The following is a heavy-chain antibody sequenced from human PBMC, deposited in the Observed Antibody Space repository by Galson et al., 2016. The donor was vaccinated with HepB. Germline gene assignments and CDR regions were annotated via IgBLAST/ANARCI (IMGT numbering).Heavy chain of an antibody. V-gene: IGHV5-10-1*01. D-gene: IGHD6-19*01. Sequence: QSGAEVKKPGESLRISCKASGYSFTSYWINWVRQMPGKGLEWMGRIDPSDSDSNYSPSFQGHVTISTDKAITTAYLQWSSLKASDTAIYYWARLTSVAGAEDNGGQGTLVTGSS. J-gene: IGHJ4*02. CDR2: IDPSDSDS. CDR1: GYSFTSYW. CDR3: ARLTSVAGAEDN.